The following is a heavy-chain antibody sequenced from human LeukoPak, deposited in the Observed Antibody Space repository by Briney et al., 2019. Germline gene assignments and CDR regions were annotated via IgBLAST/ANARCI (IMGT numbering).Heavy chain of an antibody. D-gene: IGHD2-8*02. J-gene: IGHJ4*02. Sequence: GGSLRISCAASGFTFSVYGMTWVRQAPGKGLEWVSTIATGSSHIFYADSVKGRFTTSRDDAKNLLYLQLHSLRTEDTAIYYCARDVPHWSRDFWGQGTLVTVSS. CDR2: IATGSSHI. CDR3: ARDVPHWSRDF. CDR1: GFTFSVYG. V-gene: IGHV3-21*06.